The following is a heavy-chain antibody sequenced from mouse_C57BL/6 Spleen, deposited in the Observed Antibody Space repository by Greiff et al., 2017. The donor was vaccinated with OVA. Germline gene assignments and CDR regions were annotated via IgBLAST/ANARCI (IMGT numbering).Heavy chain of an antibody. CDR3: TRGEAAQDY. J-gene: IGHJ2*01. Sequence: QVQLQQSGAELVRPGASVTLSCKASGYTFTDYEMHWVKQTPVHGLEWIGAIDPETGGPAYNQKFKGKAILTADKSSSPAYMEPRSLTSEDSAVYYCTRGEAAQDYWGKGTTLTVSS. CDR1: GYTFTDYE. V-gene: IGHV1-15*01. CDR2: IDPETGGP. D-gene: IGHD3-2*02.